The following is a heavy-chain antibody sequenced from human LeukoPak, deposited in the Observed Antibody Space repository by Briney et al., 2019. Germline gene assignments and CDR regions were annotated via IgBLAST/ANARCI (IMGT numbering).Heavy chain of an antibody. CDR3: ARRSYYDSSGSPRAFDI. Sequence: SVKDSCKASGGTFSSYAISWVRQAPGQGLGGMGRIIPILGIANYAQKFQGRVTITADKSTSTAYMELSSLRSEDTAVYYCARRSYYDSSGSPRAFDIWGQGTMVTVSS. D-gene: IGHD3-22*01. CDR1: GGTFSSYA. CDR2: IIPILGIA. J-gene: IGHJ3*02. V-gene: IGHV1-69*04.